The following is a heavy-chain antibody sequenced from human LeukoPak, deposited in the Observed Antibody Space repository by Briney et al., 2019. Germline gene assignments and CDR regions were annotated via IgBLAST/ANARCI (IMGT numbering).Heavy chain of an antibody. CDR2: IIPIFGTA. Sequence: SVKVSCKASGGTFSSYAISWVRQAPGQGLEWMGGIIPIFGTANYAQKFQGRVTITADESTSTAYMELSSPRSEDTAVYYCARQVDTAMVKAFDIWGQGTMVTVSS. CDR3: ARQVDTAMVKAFDI. J-gene: IGHJ3*02. CDR1: GGTFSSYA. V-gene: IGHV1-69*13. D-gene: IGHD5-18*01.